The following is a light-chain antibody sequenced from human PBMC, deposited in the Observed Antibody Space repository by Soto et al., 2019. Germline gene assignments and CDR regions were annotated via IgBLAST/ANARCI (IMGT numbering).Light chain of an antibody. Sequence: IVLPQSPGTLALSPGERATLSCRSSQNVDSNYLAWYQQKPGQAPRLLIYDASTRATGIPARFSGSGSGTDFTLTISSLEPEDFAVYYCQQRGNWPRTFGQGTQVDIK. CDR1: QNVDSNY. CDR3: QQRGNWPRT. CDR2: DAS. J-gene: IGKJ1*01. V-gene: IGKV3-11*01.